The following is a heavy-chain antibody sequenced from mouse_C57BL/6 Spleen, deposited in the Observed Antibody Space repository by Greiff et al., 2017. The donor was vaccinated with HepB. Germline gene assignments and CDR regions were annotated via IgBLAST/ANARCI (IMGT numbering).Heavy chain of an antibody. V-gene: IGHV1-54*01. CDR3: ARGDYYYGSSSV. CDR2: INPGSGGT. Sequence: QVQLQQSGAELVRPGTSVKVSCKASGYAFTNYLIEWVKQRPGQGLEWIGVINPGSGGTNYNEKFKGKATLTADKSSSTAYMQLSSLTSEDSAVYFCARGDYYYGSSSVWGTGTTVTVSS. CDR1: GYAFTNYL. J-gene: IGHJ1*03. D-gene: IGHD1-1*01.